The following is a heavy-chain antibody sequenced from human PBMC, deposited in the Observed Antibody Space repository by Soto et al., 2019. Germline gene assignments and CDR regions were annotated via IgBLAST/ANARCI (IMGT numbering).Heavy chain of an antibody. V-gene: IGHV4-59*01. Sequence: QVQLQESRPGLVKPSETLSLTCTVSGGSISSYYWSWIRQPPGKGLEWIGYIYYSGSTHYNPSLKSRITISVDTSKNEFSLKLSSVTAADTSVYYSARDTNGDYVWFDPWGQGTLVTVSS. CDR3: ARDTNGDYVWFDP. D-gene: IGHD4-17*01. J-gene: IGHJ5*02. CDR1: GGSISSYY. CDR2: IYYSGST.